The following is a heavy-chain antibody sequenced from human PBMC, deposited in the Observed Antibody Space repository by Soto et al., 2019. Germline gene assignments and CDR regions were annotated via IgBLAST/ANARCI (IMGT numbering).Heavy chain of an antibody. J-gene: IGHJ5*02. CDR2: IYWNDYK. CDR3: ARLAYYDFWSGYDNWFDP. CDR1: GFSLITSGVG. D-gene: IGHD3-3*01. V-gene: IGHV2-5*01. Sequence: SGPTLVNPAQTLTLTCTFSGFSLITSGVGVGCIREPPGKALEWLALIYWNDYKRYSPSLKSRLTITKDTSKNQVVLTMTNMDPVDTATYYCARLAYYDFWSGYDNWFDPWGQGTLVTVSS.